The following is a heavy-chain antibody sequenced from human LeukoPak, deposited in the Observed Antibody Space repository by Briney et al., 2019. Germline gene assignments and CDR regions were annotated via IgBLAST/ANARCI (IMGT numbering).Heavy chain of an antibody. CDR2: IYYSGST. CDR3: ARLDCGGDCYVDY. D-gene: IGHD2-21*02. J-gene: IGHJ4*02. V-gene: IGHV4-59*01. Sequence: SETLSLTCTVSGGSISSYYWRWIRQPPGKGLEWIGYIYYSGSTNYNPSLKSRVTISVDTSKNQFSLKLSSVTAADTAVYYCARLDCGGDCYVDYWGQGTLVTVSS. CDR1: GGSISSYY.